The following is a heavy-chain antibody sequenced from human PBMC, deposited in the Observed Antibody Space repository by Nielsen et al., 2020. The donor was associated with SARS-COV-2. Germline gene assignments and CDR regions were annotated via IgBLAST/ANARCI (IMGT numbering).Heavy chain of an antibody. J-gene: IGHJ6*02. CDR2: ISYDRSNK. D-gene: IGHD1-20*01. V-gene: IGHV3-30*03. CDR1: RFTFSSYG. Sequence: GESLKISCAASRFTFSSYGMHWVRQAPGKGLEWVAVISYDRSNKYYADSVKGRFTISRDNAKNTLYLQMNSLRAEDTAVYYCARVLRSPLTGYYYYGMDVWGQGTTVTVSS. CDR3: ARVLRSPLTGYYYYGMDV.